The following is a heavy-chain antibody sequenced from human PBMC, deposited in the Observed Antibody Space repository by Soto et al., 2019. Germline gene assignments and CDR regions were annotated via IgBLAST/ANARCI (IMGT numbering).Heavy chain of an antibody. Sequence: EVQLVESGGGLVQPGGSLRLSCAASGFTFSSYWMSWVRQAPGKGLEWVANIKQDGSEKYYVDSVKGRFTISRDNAKNSLYLQMNSLRPEDTAVYYCARDAAGTTGGLFDYWGQGTLVTVSS. D-gene: IGHD1-7*01. CDR2: IKQDGSEK. V-gene: IGHV3-7*03. J-gene: IGHJ4*02. CDR3: ARDAAGTTGGLFDY. CDR1: GFTFSSYW.